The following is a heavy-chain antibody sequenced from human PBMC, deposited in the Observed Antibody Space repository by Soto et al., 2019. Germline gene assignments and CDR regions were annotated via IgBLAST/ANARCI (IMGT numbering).Heavy chain of an antibody. V-gene: IGHV4-4*07. D-gene: IGHD1-26*01. CDR2: VWTSGST. Sequence: QVQLHESGPGLVKPSETLSLTCNVSGGSMSRYYWSWIRQPAGKGLEWIGRVWTSGSTNYNPSLKSRVTMSIDTSNNHFSLKLNSVTAADTAVYYCARTVGAAYYFDFWGQGTLVTVSS. J-gene: IGHJ4*02. CDR1: GGSMSRYY. CDR3: ARTVGAAYYFDF.